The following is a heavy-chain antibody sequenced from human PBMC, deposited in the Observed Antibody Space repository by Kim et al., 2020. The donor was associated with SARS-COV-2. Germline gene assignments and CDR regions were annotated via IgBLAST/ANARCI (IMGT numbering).Heavy chain of an antibody. D-gene: IGHD4-17*01. CDR2: IWYDGSNK. J-gene: IGHJ6*02. CDR3: ARDRYGDLYYYYYGMDV. V-gene: IGHV3-33*01. CDR1: GFTFSSYG. Sequence: GGSLRLSCAASGFTFSSYGMHWVRQAPGKGLEWVAVIWYDGSNKYYADSVKGRFTISRDNSKNTLYLQMNSLRAEDTAVYYCARDRYGDLYYYYYGMDVWGQGTTVTVSS.